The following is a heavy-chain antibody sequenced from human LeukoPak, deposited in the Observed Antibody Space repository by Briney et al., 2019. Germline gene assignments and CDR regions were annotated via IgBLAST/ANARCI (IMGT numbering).Heavy chain of an antibody. Sequence: GRSLRLSCAASGLSFSFYGMYWVRQAPGKGLEWVAFISSDGSNKYYADSVRGRFTISRDNSKNTLSLQMNSLRAEDTAVYYCAKDGFSSGGKCHPHHFDDWGQGTLVTVSS. CDR3: AKDGFSSGGKCHPHHFDD. J-gene: IGHJ4*02. CDR2: ISSDGSNK. D-gene: IGHD2-15*01. CDR1: GLSFSFYG. V-gene: IGHV3-30*18.